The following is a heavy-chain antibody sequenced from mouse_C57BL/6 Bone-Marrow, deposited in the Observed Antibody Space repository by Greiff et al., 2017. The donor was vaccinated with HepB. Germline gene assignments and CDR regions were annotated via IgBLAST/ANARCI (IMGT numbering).Heavy chain of an antibody. D-gene: IGHD1-1*01. J-gene: IGHJ1*03. Sequence: VQLQQPGAELVKPGASVKLSCKASGYTFTSYWMHWVKQRPGQGLEWIGMIHPNSGSTNYNEKFKSKATLTVDKSSSTAYMQLSSLTSEDSAVYYCARGDYGSSSDWYFDVWGTGTAVTVSS. CDR3: ARGDYGSSSDWYFDV. V-gene: IGHV1-64*01. CDR1: GYTFTSYW. CDR2: IHPNSGST.